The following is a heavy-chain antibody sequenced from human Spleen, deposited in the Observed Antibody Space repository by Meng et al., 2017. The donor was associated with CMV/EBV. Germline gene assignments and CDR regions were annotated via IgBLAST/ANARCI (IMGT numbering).Heavy chain of an antibody. J-gene: IGHJ4*02. Sequence: SETLSLTCTVSGGSISSSSYYWGWIRQPPGKGLEWIGEINHSGSTNYNPSLKSRVTISADTSKNQFSLKLNSATAADTAVYYCARGGEVEVATQRRYFDFWGQGTLVTVSS. CDR3: ARGGEVEVATQRRYFDF. CDR2: INHSGST. CDR1: GGSISSSSYY. V-gene: IGHV4-39*07. D-gene: IGHD5-24*01.